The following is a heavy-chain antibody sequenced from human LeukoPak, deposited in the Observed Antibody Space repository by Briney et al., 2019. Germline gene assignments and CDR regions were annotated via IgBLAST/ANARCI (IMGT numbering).Heavy chain of an antibody. CDR2: ISSSGSTI. V-gene: IGHV3-11*01. J-gene: IGHJ4*02. D-gene: IGHD3-10*01. CDR1: GFTFSDYY. CDR3: ARDAVTMVRGVNY. Sequence: PGGSLRLSCAASGFTFSDYYMSWIRQAPGKGLEWVSYISSSGSTIYYADSVKGRFTISRDNAKNSLYLQMNSLRAEDAAVYYCARDAVTMVRGVNYWGQGTLVTVSS.